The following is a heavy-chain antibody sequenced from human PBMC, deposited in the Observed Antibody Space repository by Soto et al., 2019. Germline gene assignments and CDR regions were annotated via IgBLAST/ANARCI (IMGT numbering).Heavy chain of an antibody. CDR3: AGIAAAGGEIFDY. CDR1: GFTFSSYS. CDR2: ISSSSSYI. Sequence: GGSLRLSCAASGFTFSSYSMNWVRQAPGKGLEWVSSISSSSSYIYYADSVKGRFTISRDNAKNSLYLQMNSLRAEDTAVYYCAGIAAAGGEIFDYWGQGTLVTVSS. V-gene: IGHV3-21*01. D-gene: IGHD6-13*01. J-gene: IGHJ4*02.